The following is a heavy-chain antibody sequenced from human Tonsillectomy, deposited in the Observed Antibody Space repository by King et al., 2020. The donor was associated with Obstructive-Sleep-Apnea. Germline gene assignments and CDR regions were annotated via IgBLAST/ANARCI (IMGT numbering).Heavy chain of an antibody. Sequence: QLVQSGAEVKKPGASVRVSCKASGYSFSAYYMHWVRQAPGQGLEWMGWINPNNGGTNYAQKFQGRVTMTRDTSISTGYMELSRLRSDDTAVYYCARVLSDYPFDYGGQGTLVAVSS. D-gene: IGHD3-16*01. CDR2: INPNNGGT. J-gene: IGHJ4*02. CDR1: GYSFSAYY. CDR3: ARVLSDYPFDY. V-gene: IGHV1-2*02.